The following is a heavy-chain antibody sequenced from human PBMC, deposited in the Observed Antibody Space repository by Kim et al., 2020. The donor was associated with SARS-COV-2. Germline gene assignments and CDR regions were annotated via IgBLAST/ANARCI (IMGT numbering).Heavy chain of an antibody. J-gene: IGHJ4*02. CDR2: IDCGNGNT. Sequence: ASVKVSCKTSGHTFTRDSIHWERQAPGQGLEWMGGIDCGNGNTIYSQKFQGRVTFTTDTSASTAYMELSSLRSEDSAVYYCLGGYYFDYWGQGTLVTVSS. CDR1: GHTFTRDS. V-gene: IGHV1-3*01. D-gene: IGHD2-15*01. CDR3: LGGYYFDY.